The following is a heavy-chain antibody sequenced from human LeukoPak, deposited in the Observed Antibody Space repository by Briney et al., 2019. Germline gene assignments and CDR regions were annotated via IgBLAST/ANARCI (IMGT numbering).Heavy chain of an antibody. J-gene: IGHJ6*02. CDR1: GGSISSYH. CDR2: IYTSGST. D-gene: IGHD1-14*01. Sequence: SETLSLTCTVSGGSISSYHWSWIRQPAGKGLEWIGRIYTSGSTNYNPSLKSRVTMSVDTSKNQLSLKLSSVTAADTAVYYCAKGGNNRRPNYYYYYGMDVWGQGTTVTVSS. CDR3: AKGGNNRRPNYYYYYGMDV. V-gene: IGHV4-4*07.